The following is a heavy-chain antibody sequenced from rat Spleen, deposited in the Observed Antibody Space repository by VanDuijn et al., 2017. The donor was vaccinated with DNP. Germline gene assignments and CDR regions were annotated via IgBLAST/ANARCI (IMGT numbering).Heavy chain of an antibody. CDR2: ITNTGGST. V-gene: IGHV5-31*01. J-gene: IGHJ2*01. CDR3: TRDRDYSSYIGLDY. CDR1: GFTFNNYW. D-gene: IGHD1-2*01. Sequence: EVQLVESGGGLVQPGRSLKLSCVASGFTFNNYWMTWIRQAPGKGLEWVASITNTGGSTYYPDSVKGRFTISRDNAKSTLYLQMNSLRSEDTATYYCTRDRDYSSYIGLDYWGQGVMVTVSS.